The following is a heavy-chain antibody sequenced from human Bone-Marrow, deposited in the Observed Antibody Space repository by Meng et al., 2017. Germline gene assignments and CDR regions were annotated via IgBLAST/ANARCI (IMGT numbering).Heavy chain of an antibody. J-gene: IGHJ4*02. V-gene: IGHV4-38-2*02. D-gene: IGHD1-26*01. CDR1: GYSISSGYY. Sequence: SETLSLTCTVSGYSISSGYYWGWIRQPPGKGLEWIGSIDHSGSTYYNPSLKSRVAMSVDTSRNQFSLKLSSVTAADTAVYYCARTGYSGSYYRFGDFWGQGTPVTVSS. CDR3: ARTGYSGSYYRFGDF. CDR2: IDHSGST.